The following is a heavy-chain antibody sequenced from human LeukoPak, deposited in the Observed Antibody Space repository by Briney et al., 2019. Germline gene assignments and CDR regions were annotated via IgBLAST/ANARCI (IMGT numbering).Heavy chain of an antibody. CDR1: GFTFRDFS. D-gene: IGHD2/OR15-2a*01. CDR3: AKGNNTFSYTFGY. V-gene: IGHV3-43*02. J-gene: IGHJ4*02. CDR2: ITGDGSAT. Sequence: PGGSLRLSCAASGFTFRDFSMHWVRQAPGKGLEWVSLITGDGSATHYADSVKGRFTISRDNSKNSLYLQMSGLRVEDTAFYYCAKGNNTFSYTFGYWGQGILVTVSS.